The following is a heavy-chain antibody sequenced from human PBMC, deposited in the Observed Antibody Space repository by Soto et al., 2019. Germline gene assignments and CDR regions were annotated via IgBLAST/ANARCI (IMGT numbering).Heavy chain of an antibody. CDR3: ARIVTYCSSINSGGLCMDV. CDR1: GYSFRSFW. CDR2: IDPSDSYT. J-gene: IGHJ6*02. D-gene: IGHD2-2*01. Sequence: PGESLKISCNGSGYSFRSFWISWVRQRPGKGLEWMGTIDPSDSYTNYSPSFQGHVTFSADKSISTVHLQWSSLKASDSAMYYCARIVTYCSSINSGGLCMDVWGQGTTVTVSS. V-gene: IGHV5-10-1*01.